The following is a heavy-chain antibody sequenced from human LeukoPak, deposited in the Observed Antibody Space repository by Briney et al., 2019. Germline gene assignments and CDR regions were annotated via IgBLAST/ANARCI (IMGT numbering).Heavy chain of an antibody. J-gene: IGHJ4*01. CDR1: GLPIADFA. CDR2: ISGDGVST. Sequence: PGGSLTLFCVASGLPIADFALHWVRQAPGKGLEWVSLISGDGVSTFYTDSVRGRFSISRDNTKNSLYLEMNSLRTEDTAMYYCAKESGNFDYWGQGTPVAVSS. V-gene: IGHV3-43*02. CDR3: AKESGNFDY.